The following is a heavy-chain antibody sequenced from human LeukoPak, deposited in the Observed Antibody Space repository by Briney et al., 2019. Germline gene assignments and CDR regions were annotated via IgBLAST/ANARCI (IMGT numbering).Heavy chain of an antibody. CDR1: GFTFSGSA. CDR3: TRVAAAGFPFDY. J-gene: IGHJ4*02. V-gene: IGHV3-73*01. D-gene: IGHD6-13*01. Sequence: PGGSLRLSCAASGFTFSGSAMHWVRQASGKGLEWVGRIRSKANSYATAYAASVKGRFTISRDDSKNTAYLQMNSLKTEDTAVYYCTRVAAAGFPFDYWGQGTLVTVSS. CDR2: IRSKANSYAT.